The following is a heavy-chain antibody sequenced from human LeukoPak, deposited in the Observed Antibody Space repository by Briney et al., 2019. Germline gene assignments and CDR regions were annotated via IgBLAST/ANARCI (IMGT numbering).Heavy chain of an antibody. V-gene: IGHV4-59*01. CDR2: IYYRGST. D-gene: IGHD3-22*01. J-gene: IGHJ4*02. CDR1: GGSISSDY. Sequence: SETLSLTCTVSGGSISSDYWSWIRQPPGKGLEWIGYIYYRGSTNYNPSLKSRVTISVDTSKNQFSLKLSSVTAADTAVYYCARLSGYSSGHYYSDYWGQGTLVTVFS. CDR3: ARLSGYSSGHYYSDY.